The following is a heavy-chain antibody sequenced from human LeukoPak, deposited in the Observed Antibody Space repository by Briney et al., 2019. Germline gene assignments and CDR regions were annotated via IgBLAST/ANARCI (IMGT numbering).Heavy chain of an antibody. CDR3: ARDLFGDFWSGYYANWFDP. CDR1: GFTFSSYW. Sequence: GGSLRLSCAASGFTFSSYWMHWVRQAPGKGLVWVSRYNSYGSSTSYADSVKGRFTISRDNAKNTLYLQMNSLRAEDTAVYFCARDLFGDFWSGYYANWFDPWGQGTLVTVSS. D-gene: IGHD3-3*01. V-gene: IGHV3-74*01. J-gene: IGHJ5*02. CDR2: YNSYGSST.